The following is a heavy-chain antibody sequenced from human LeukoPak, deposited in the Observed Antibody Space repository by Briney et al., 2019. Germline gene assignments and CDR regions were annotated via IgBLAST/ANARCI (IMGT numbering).Heavy chain of an antibody. D-gene: IGHD1-26*01. CDR1: GGSFTGYY. V-gene: IGHV4-59*08. J-gene: IGHJ2*01. Sequence: SETLSLTCTVSGGSFTGYYWNWIRQPPGKGLEWIGYIYYSGSTYYNPSLKSRVTISVDTSKNQFSLKLSSVTAADTAVYYCARGSRPGDWYFDLWGRGTLVTVSS. CDR3: ARGSRPGDWYFDL. CDR2: IYYSGST.